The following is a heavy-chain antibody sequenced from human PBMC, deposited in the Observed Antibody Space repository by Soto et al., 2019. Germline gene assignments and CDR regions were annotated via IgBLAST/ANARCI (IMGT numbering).Heavy chain of an antibody. CDR2: IYYSGST. V-gene: IGHV4-31*03. Sequence: QVQLQESGPGLVKPSQTLSLTCTVSGTSISSGGYYWSWIHQLPGKDLEWIGYIYYSGSTLYNPSLKSRITISVDTSKNQFSLNLSSVTAADTAVYYCARDRSPGRAFYWGQGILVTVSS. J-gene: IGHJ4*02. CDR1: GTSISSGGYY. D-gene: IGHD1-26*01. CDR3: ARDRSPGRAFY.